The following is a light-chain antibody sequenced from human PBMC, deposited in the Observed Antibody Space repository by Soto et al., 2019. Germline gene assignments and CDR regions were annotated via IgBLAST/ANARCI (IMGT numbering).Light chain of an antibody. J-gene: IGLJ3*02. CDR1: SSNIGSNY. Sequence: QSVLIQPPSASGTPGQRVTISCSGSSSNIGSNYVYWFQQLPGAAPKLLTYRNNQRPSAVPDRFSGSKSGTSASLAIGGLRSEDEADFYCATWEDNLTARVFGGGTKLTVL. CDR3: ATWEDNLTARV. V-gene: IGLV1-47*01. CDR2: RNN.